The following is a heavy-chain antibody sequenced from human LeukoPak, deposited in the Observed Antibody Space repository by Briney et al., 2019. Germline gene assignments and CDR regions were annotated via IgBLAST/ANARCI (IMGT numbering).Heavy chain of an antibody. CDR2: IGSSSSYI. V-gene: IGHV3-21*01. D-gene: IGHD1-26*01. J-gene: IGHJ4*02. CDR1: GFTFSSHS. Sequence: GGSLRLSCAASGFTFSSHSMNWVRQAPGKGLEWVSSIGSSSSYIYYADSVKGRFTISRDNAKKSLYLQMDSLRAEDTAVYYCARDLGGPTTRGYFDSWGQGTLVTVSS. CDR3: ARDLGGPTTRGYFDS.